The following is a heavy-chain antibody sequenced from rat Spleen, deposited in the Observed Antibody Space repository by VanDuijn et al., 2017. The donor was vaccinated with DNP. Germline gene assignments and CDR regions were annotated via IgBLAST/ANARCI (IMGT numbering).Heavy chain of an antibody. V-gene: IGHV6-6*01. D-gene: IGHD1-1*01. Sequence: EVKLVESGGGLVQPGRSLKLSCATSGITFSTAWMYWYRQFPEKRLEWVARIKAKSDNYATDYTESVKGRFTISRDDSKSSIYLQMNNLKEEDTAIYYCAGYSWGQGVMVTVSS. CDR1: GITFSTAW. J-gene: IGHJ2*01. CDR2: IKAKSDNYAT. CDR3: AGYS.